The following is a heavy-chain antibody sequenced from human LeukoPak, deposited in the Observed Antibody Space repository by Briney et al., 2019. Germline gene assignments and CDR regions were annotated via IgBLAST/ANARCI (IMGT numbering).Heavy chain of an antibody. Sequence: PSETLSLTCTVSGGSISSGDYYWSWIRQPPGKGLEWIGYIYYSGSTYYNPSLKSRVTISVDTSKNQFSLKLSSVTAADTAVYYCARMGVEGITMSGVYGMDVWGQGTTVTVSS. CDR3: ARMGVEGITMSGVYGMDV. J-gene: IGHJ6*02. CDR2: IYYSGST. CDR1: GGSISSGDYY. D-gene: IGHD3-10*02. V-gene: IGHV4-30-4*01.